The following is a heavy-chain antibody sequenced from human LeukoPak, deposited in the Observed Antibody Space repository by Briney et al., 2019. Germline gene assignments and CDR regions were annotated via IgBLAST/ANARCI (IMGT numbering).Heavy chain of an antibody. CDR1: GFNFDGYG. V-gene: IGHV3-30*02. CDR2: IRYDGSDK. CDR3: AKDWSYSGWAYYFDY. J-gene: IGHJ4*02. D-gene: IGHD5-12*01. Sequence: GGSLRLSCAASGFNFDGYGMHWVRQAPGKGLEWVAFIRYDGSDKYYADSVKGRFTISRDNSKNTLYLQMNSLRAEDTAVYYCAKDWSYSGWAYYFDYWGQGTLVSVSS.